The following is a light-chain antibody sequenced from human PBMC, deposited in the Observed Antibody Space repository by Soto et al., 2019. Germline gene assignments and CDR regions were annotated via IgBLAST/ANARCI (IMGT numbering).Light chain of an antibody. CDR1: QSISTW. CDR2: KAS. CDR3: QQYNTYPPT. Sequence: DIQMTQSPPTLSASVGDRVTITCRASQSISTWLAWYQQKPGKAPKLLIYKASSLESGVPSRFSGSGSGTEFTLTISSLQPDDFATYHCQQYNTYPPTFGGGTKVDIK. V-gene: IGKV1-5*03. J-gene: IGKJ4*01.